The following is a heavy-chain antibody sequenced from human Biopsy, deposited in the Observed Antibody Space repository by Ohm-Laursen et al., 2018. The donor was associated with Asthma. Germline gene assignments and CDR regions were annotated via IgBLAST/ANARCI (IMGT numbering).Heavy chain of an antibody. CDR2: ISWNSGNI. V-gene: IGHV3-9*01. J-gene: IGHJ4*01. CDR3: AKSADYYDSTDYLDF. Sequence: SLRLSCTAPGFSFDDCAMHWVRQAPGKGLEWVSSISWNSGNIDYADSVKGRFIISRDNAKNSLYLQMQSLRPEDTAFYYCAKSADYYDSTDYLDFWGRGTLVTVSS. D-gene: IGHD3-22*01. CDR1: GFSFDDCA.